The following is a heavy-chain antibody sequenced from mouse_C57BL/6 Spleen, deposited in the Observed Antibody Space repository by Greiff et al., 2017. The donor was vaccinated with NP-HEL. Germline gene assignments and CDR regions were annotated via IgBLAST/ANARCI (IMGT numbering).Heavy chain of an antibody. CDR2: INYDGSST. D-gene: IGHD2-4*01. CDR3: ARDAGNYDYFDY. J-gene: IGHJ2*01. V-gene: IGHV5-16*01. Sequence: EVKLMESEGGLVQPGSSMKLSCTASGFTFSDYYMAWVRQVPEKGLEWVANINYDGSSTYYLDSLKSRFIISRDNAKNILYLQMSSLKSEDTATYYCARDAGNYDYFDYWGQGTTLTVSS. CDR1: GFTFSDYY.